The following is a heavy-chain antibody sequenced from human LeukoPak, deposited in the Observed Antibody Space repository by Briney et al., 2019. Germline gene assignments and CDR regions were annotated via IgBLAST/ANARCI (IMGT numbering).Heavy chain of an antibody. CDR3: ATAYHIVVVTAIPPYHDAFDI. J-gene: IGHJ3*02. Sequence: ASVKVSCKASGYTFTSYYMHWVRQAPGQGLGWMGIINPSGGSTSYAQKFQGRVTMTRDTSTSIVYMELSSLRSEDTAVYYCATAYHIVVVTAIPPYHDAFDIWGQGTMVTVSS. V-gene: IGHV1-46*01. D-gene: IGHD2-21*02. CDR1: GYTFTSYY. CDR2: INPSGGST.